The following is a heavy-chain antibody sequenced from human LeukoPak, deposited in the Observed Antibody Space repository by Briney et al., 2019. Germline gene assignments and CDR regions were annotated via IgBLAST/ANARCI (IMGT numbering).Heavy chain of an antibody. CDR3: VRAFTIFGVVIRYYFDY. V-gene: IGHV4-34*01. D-gene: IGHD3-3*01. CDR1: GGSFSGYY. J-gene: IGHJ4*02. CDR2: IDHSGSP. Sequence: SETLSLTCAVYGGSFSGYYYSWIRQPPGRGLEWIGEIDHSGSPNYNPSLKSRVTISVDTSKNQFSLKLSSVTAADTAVYYCVRAFTIFGVVIRYYFDYWGQGTLVTVSS.